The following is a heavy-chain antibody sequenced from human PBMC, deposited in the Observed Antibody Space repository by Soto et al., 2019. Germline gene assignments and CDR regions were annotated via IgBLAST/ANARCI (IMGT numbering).Heavy chain of an antibody. J-gene: IGHJ5*02. CDR3: ARGRIVVVVAATRYWFDP. CDR2: INHSGST. V-gene: IGHV4-34*01. CDR1: GGSFSGYY. D-gene: IGHD2-15*01. Sequence: SSETLSLTCAVYGGSFSGYYWSWIRQPPGKGLEWIGEINHSGSTNYNPSLKSRVTISVDTSKNQFSLKLSSVTAADTAVYYCARGRIVVVVAATRYWFDPWGQGTLVTVSS.